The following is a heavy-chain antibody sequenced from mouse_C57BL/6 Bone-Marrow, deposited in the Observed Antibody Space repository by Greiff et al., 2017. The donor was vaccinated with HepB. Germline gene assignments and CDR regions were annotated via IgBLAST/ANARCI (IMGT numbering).Heavy chain of an antibody. J-gene: IGHJ2*01. CDR2: IYPRSGNT. V-gene: IGHV1-81*01. CDR3: ARSGGYGSNGDY. Sequence: QVQLQQSGAELARPGASVKLSCKASGYTFTSYGISWVKQRTGQGLEWIGEIYPRSGNTYYNEKFKGKATLTADKSSSTAYMELRSLTSEDSAVYVCARSGGYGSNGDYWGQGTTLTVSS. D-gene: IGHD1-1*01. CDR1: GYTFTSYG.